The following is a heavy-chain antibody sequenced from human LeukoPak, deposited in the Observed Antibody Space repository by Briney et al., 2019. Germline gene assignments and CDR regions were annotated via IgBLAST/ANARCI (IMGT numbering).Heavy chain of an antibody. CDR3: ARHFGTSCYD. D-gene: IGHD2-2*01. Sequence: GESLKISCEASGYSFTNYWIGWVRQMPGKGLEWMGIIYPDDSESKYSPSFQGLVTISADKSINTAYLQWSSLKASDTAMYYCARHFGTSCYDWGQGTLVTVSS. CDR1: GYSFTNYW. J-gene: IGHJ4*02. CDR2: IYPDDSES. V-gene: IGHV5-51*01.